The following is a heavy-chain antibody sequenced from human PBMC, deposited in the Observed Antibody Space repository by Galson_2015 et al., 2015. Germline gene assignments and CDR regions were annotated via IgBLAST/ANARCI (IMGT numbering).Heavy chain of an antibody. CDR2: IIPILGIA. V-gene: IGHV1-69*02. CDR3: ARGADCSSTSCYAGVVYYYGMDV. Sequence: VKVSCKASGGTFSSYTISWVRQAPGQGLEWMGRIIPILGIANYAQKFQGRVTITADKSTSTAYMELSSLRSEDTAVYYCARGADCSSTSCYAGVVYYYGMDVWGQGTTVTVSS. CDR1: GGTFSSYT. D-gene: IGHD2-2*01. J-gene: IGHJ6*02.